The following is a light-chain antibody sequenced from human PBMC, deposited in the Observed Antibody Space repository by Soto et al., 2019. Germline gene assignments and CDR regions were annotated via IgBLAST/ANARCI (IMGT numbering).Light chain of an antibody. J-gene: IGKJ2*01. Sequence: EIVLTQSPGTLYLSPGERATLSCRASQSVTSHYLAWYQQKPGQAPRLIIYGASSRATGPPDRFSGSGSGTDFTLTISRFEPEDFAVYYCHRYEMSPFYTFGQGTRLEIK. CDR3: HRYEMSPFYT. CDR2: GAS. V-gene: IGKV3-20*01. CDR1: QSVTSHY.